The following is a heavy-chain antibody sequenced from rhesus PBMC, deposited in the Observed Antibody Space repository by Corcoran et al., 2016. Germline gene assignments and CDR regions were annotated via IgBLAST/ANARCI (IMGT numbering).Heavy chain of an antibody. CDR3: TRDDSSGWYYGLDS. CDR1: GYPFPSYY. CDR2: INPRNGNT. Sequence: QVQLVQSGAEVKKPGASVKLSCKASGYPFPSYYIHWVRQAPGQVLEWMGEINPRNGNTGYAQKFQGRVTMTRDTSTSTAYMELSSLRSEDTAVYYCTRDDSSGWYYGLDSWGQGVVVTVSS. D-gene: IGHD6-31*01. V-gene: IGHV1S9*01. J-gene: IGHJ6*01.